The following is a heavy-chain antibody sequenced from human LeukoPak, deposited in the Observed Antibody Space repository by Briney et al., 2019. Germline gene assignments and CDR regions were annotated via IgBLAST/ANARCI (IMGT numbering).Heavy chain of an antibody. J-gene: IGHJ1*01. Sequence: SETLPLTCTVSGGSISSSSYYWGWIRQPPGKGLEWIGSIFYSGSTYYNPSLKSRVTVSLDTSKNQFSLKLSSVTAADTAVYYCARVAAGIGFFQHWGQGTLVTVSS. D-gene: IGHD6-13*01. CDR3: ARVAAGIGFFQH. CDR2: IFYSGST. V-gene: IGHV4-39*07. CDR1: GGSISSSSYY.